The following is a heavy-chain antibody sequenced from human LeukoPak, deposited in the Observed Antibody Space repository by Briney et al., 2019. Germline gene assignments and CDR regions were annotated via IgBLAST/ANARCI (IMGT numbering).Heavy chain of an antibody. CDR2: ISPSGST. J-gene: IGHJ6*03. CDR1: GGSINGGNYY. CDR3: ARGFLEDFDWLVPPPPYYMDV. D-gene: IGHD3-9*01. V-gene: IGHV4-61*02. Sequence: SQTLSLTCTVSGGSINGGNYYWTWLRQPAGKGLEWIGRISPSGSTNHNPSLTSRVTISVDTSKNQFSLKLSSVTAADTAVYYCARGFLEDFDWLVPPPPYYMDVWGKGTTVTISS.